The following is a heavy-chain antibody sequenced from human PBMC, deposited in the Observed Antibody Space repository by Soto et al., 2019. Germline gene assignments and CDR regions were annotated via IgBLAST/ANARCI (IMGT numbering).Heavy chain of an antibody. V-gene: IGHV3-33*01. J-gene: IGHJ4*02. CDR2: IWYDGSNK. D-gene: IGHD1-26*01. Sequence: QVQLVDSGGGVVQPGRSLRLSCAASGFTFSSYGMHWVRQAPGKGLEWVAVIWYDGSNKYYADSVKGRFTICRDNSKNTLYLQMNSLRAEDTAVYYYAREDSGSYFYWGQGTLVTVS. CDR3: AREDSGSYFY. CDR1: GFTFSSYG.